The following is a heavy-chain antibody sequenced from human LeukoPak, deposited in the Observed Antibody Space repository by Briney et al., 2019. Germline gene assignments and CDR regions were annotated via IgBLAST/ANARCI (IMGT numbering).Heavy chain of an antibody. J-gene: IGHJ4*02. CDR3: ARFASGDPFDY. D-gene: IGHD2-21*02. CDR2: IIPIFGTA. Sequence: GASVKVSCKASGGTFSSYAISWVRQAPGQRLEWMGRIIPIFGTANYAQKFQGRVTITTDESTSTAYMELSSLRSEDTAVYYCARFASGDPFDYWGQGTLVTVSS. V-gene: IGHV1-69*05. CDR1: GGTFSSYA.